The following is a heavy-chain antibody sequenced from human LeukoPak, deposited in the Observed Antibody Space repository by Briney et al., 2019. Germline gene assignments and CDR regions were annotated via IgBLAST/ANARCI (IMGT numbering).Heavy chain of an antibody. CDR3: ASGTIFGVIAPYCFHS. CDR1: TGSINSYY. CDR2: IFYGAST. V-gene: IGHV4-59*01. Sequence: SETLSLTCTVSTGSINSYYWNWIRQVPGKRLHWIGNIFYGASTYYNPSLKDRVTMSMDTSKSQVSLKLTSVTVTDTAVYYCASGTIFGVIAPYCFHSWGQGTLVTVSP. D-gene: IGHD3-3*01. J-gene: IGHJ4*02.